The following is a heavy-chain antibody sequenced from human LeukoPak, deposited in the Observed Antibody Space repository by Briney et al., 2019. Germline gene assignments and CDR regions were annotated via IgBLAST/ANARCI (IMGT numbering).Heavy chain of an antibody. CDR1: GFPFSSYS. CDR2: ISSSDTYI. J-gene: IGHJ4*02. Sequence: GGSLRLSCAASGFPFSSYSMTWVRQAPEKGLEWVSSISSSDTYIYYADSVKGRFTISRDNAKNSLYLQMNSLRDEDTAVYYCARDTGFPQAGTTCYWDWGQGTLVTVSS. V-gene: IGHV3-21*01. D-gene: IGHD2-2*01. CDR3: ARDTGFPQAGTTCYWD.